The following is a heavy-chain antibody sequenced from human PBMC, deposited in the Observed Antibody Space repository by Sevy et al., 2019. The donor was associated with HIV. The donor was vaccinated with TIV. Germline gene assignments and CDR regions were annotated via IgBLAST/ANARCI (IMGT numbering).Heavy chain of an antibody. V-gene: IGHV4-30-2*01. CDR3: AIGPWAAGTGGYYYYYGMDV. Sequence: SETLSLTCAVSGGSISSGGYSWSWIRQPPGKGLEWIGYIYHSGSTYYNPSLKSRVTISVDRSKNQFSLKLSSVTAADTAVYYCAIGPWAAGTGGYYYYYGMDVWGQGTTVTVSS. J-gene: IGHJ6*02. D-gene: IGHD6-13*01. CDR1: GGSISSGGYS. CDR2: IYHSGST.